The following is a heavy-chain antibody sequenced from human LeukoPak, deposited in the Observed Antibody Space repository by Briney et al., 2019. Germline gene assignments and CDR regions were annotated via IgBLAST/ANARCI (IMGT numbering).Heavy chain of an antibody. J-gene: IGHJ6*02. D-gene: IGHD2-2*01. CDR1: GDSVSSKRAA. Sequence: SSQTLSLTCVVSGDSVSSKRAAWNWTRQSPSRGLECLGRAYYRSKWYNDYAESVRGRISINPDTSKNQFSLQLNSVTPEDTAVYFCARNRKVPDAEYLSMDVWGQGTTVTVSS. CDR2: AYYRSKWYN. CDR3: ARNRKVPDAEYLSMDV. V-gene: IGHV6-1*01.